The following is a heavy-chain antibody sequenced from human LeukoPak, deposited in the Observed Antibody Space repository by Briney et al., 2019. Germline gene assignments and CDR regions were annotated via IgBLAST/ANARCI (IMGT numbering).Heavy chain of an antibody. J-gene: IGHJ5*02. CDR2: ISSSGSTI. CDR3: ARDVGYCSSTSCGWFDP. D-gene: IGHD2-2*01. CDR1: GFTFSDYY. V-gene: IGHV3-11*01. Sequence: GGSLRLSCAASGFTFSDYYMSWIRQAPGKGLEWVSYISSSGSTIYYADSVKGRFTISRDNAKNSLYLQMNSLRAEDMAVYYCARDVGYCSSTSCGWFDPWGQGTLVTVSS.